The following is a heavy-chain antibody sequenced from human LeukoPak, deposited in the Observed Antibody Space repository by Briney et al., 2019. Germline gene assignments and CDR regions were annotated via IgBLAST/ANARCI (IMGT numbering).Heavy chain of an antibody. CDR3: ARDRYDYIWGSYGASDI. V-gene: IGHV3-48*04. J-gene: IGHJ3*02. CDR1: GFSLRNYS. CDR2: ISDGGTTI. D-gene: IGHD3-16*01. Sequence: GGSLRLSCAASGFSLRNYSMNWVRQAPGKGLEWVSYISDGGTTIYYADSVKGRFTISRDNAKNSLYLQMNSLRAEDTAVYFCARDRYDYIWGSYGASDIWGQGTMVTVSS.